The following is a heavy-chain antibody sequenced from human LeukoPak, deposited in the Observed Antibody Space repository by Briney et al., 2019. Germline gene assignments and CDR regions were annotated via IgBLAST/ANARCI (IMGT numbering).Heavy chain of an antibody. J-gene: IGHJ4*02. CDR1: GFTSSSYA. CDR2: FSGSGGTT. V-gene: IGHV3-23*01. CDR3: AGEDTYDFWSGYWPPFHY. D-gene: IGHD3-3*01. Sequence: PGGSLRLSCAASGFTSSSYAMNWVRQAPGRGLEWVSGFSGSGGTTYYADSVKGRFTISRDNSKNTLYLQMNSLRAEDTAVYYCAGEDTYDFWSGYWPPFHYWGQGTLVTVSS.